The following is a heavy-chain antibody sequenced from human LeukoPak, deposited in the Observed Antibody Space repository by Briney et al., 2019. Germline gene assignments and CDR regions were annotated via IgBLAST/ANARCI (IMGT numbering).Heavy chain of an antibody. D-gene: IGHD1-26*01. CDR1: GGTFSSYA. Sequence: ASVKVSCKASGGTFSSYAISWVRQAPGQGLEWMGGIIPIFGTANYAQKFQGRVTITADESTSTAYMELSSLRAEDTAVYYCAKDKKWEPRYFFDYWGQGTLVTVSS. V-gene: IGHV1-69*01. CDR2: IIPIFGTA. CDR3: AKDKKWEPRYFFDY. J-gene: IGHJ4*02.